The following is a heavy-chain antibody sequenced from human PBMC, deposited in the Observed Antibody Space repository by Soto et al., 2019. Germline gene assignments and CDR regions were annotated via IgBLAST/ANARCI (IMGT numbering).Heavy chain of an antibody. V-gene: IGHV4-59*01. D-gene: IGHD3-10*02. CDR3: ARATTMFPRNWFDP. J-gene: IGHJ5*02. CDR2: IYYSGST. Sequence: SETLSLTCPVSGGSISSYYWSWIRQPPGKGLEWIGYIYYSGSTNYNPSLKSRVTISVDKSKNQFSMKLSSVTAADTAVYYCARATTMFPRNWFDPWGQVTLVTVSS. CDR1: GGSISSYY.